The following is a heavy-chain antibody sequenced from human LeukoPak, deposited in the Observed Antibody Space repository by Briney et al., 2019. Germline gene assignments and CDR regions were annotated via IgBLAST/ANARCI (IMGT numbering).Heavy chain of an antibody. J-gene: IGHJ3*01. CDR3: ARYCNGDTCDGALDL. CDR2: IKQDGSEK. Sequence: GGSLRLSCAASGFTFSSYRMSWVRQAPGKGLEWVANIKQDGSEKYYVDSVKGRFTISRDNVKNMVYLQMSSLTVEDTAVYYCARYCNGDTCDGALDLWGQGTLVTVSS. D-gene: IGHD2-15*01. CDR1: GFTFSSYR. V-gene: IGHV3-7*01.